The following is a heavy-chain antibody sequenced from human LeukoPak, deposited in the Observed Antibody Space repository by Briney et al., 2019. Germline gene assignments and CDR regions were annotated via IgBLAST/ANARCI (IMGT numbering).Heavy chain of an antibody. V-gene: IGHV4-39*01. CDR2: INYSGRT. CDR3: ASSFGGLTSYYFDF. CDR1: GDSISNSDYY. J-gene: IGHJ4*02. Sequence: SETLSLTCTVSGDSISNSDYYWGWIRQPPGKGLEWIALINYSGRTFYDPSLKSRVTISVDTSKNQFSLKLSSVTAADTAVYYCASSFGGLTSYYFDFWGQGTLVTVSS. D-gene: IGHD2-15*01.